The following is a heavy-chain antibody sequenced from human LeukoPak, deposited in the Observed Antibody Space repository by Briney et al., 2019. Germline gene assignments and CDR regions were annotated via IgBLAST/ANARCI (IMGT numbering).Heavy chain of an antibody. D-gene: IGHD5-24*01. CDR3: ARDRYGDGFAHFDY. J-gene: IGHJ4*02. CDR2: ITPSGGT. V-gene: IGHV1-2*02. Sequence: ASVKVSCRASGYXFTSYAIHWVRQAPGQGLEWMGWITPSGGTNYPQKFQGRVAITRDTSITTAYMDLSRLISDDTAVYYCARDRYGDGFAHFDYWGQGALVTVSS. CDR1: GYXFTSYA.